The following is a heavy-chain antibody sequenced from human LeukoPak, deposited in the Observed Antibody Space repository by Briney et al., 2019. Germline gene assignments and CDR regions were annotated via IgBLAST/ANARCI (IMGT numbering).Heavy chain of an antibody. Sequence: GESLKISCKGSGYSFTSYWIGWVRQMPGKGLEWMGIIYPGDSDTRYTPSFQGQVTISADKSISTAYLQWSSLKASDTAMYYCARLYSGYDSYPSVFDYWGQGTLVTVSS. J-gene: IGHJ4*02. CDR2: IYPGDSDT. CDR3: ARLYSGYDSYPSVFDY. CDR1: GYSFTSYW. D-gene: IGHD5-12*01. V-gene: IGHV5-51*01.